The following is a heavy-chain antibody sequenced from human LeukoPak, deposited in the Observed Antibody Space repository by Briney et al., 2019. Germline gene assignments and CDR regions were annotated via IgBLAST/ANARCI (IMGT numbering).Heavy chain of an antibody. V-gene: IGHV3-21*01. CDR2: ISSSSSYI. J-gene: IGHJ6*02. D-gene: IGHD2-15*01. Sequence: GGSLRLSCAASGFTFSSYSMNWVRQAPGKGLEWVSSISSSSSYIYYADSVKGRFTISRDNAKNSLYLQMNSLRAEDTAVYYCARDGTYCSGGSCYYYYYYGMDVWGQGTTVTVSS. CDR1: GFTFSSYS. CDR3: ARDGTYCSGGSCYYYYYYGMDV.